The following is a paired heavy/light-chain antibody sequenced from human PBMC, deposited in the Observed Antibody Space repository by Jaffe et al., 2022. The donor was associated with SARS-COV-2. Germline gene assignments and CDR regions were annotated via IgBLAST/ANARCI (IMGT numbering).Light chain of an antibody. J-gene: IGKJ1*01. V-gene: IGKV4-1*01. CDR2: WAS. CDR1: QSVLHTSNNKNY. Sequence: DIVMTQSPDSLAVSLGERATINCKSSQSVLHTSNNKNYLAWYQQKPGQPPKLLIYWASTRESGVPDRFSGSGSGTDFTLTISSLQAEDVAVYYCQQCYGSPPYTFGQGTKVEI. CDR3: QQCYGSPPYT.
Heavy chain of an antibody. Sequence: QVQLVQSGAEVKKPGSSVKVSCKASGGTFSSYAISWVRQAPGQGPEWMGGIIPILGTTKYAQKFQGRVTITADESTSTAYMELSSLKSEDTAVYYCARGGWVVPAAIGVGAQYDYMDVWGKGTTVTVSS. V-gene: IGHV1-69*01. J-gene: IGHJ6*03. CDR1: GGTFSSYA. CDR2: IIPILGTT. CDR3: ARGGWVVPAAIGVGAQYDYMDV. D-gene: IGHD2-2*01.